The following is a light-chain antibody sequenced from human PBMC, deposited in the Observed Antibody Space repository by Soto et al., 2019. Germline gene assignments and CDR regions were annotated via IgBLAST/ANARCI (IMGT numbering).Light chain of an antibody. CDR2: DAS. Sequence: DIQMTQSASTLSASVGDRFTMTCVASQSISIWLAWYQQKPGKAPKLLIYDASSLESGVPSRFSGSGSGTEFTLTITSLQPDDFATYYCQQYNSYPWTFGQGTKVDI. CDR3: QQYNSYPWT. V-gene: IGKV1-5*01. CDR1: QSISIW. J-gene: IGKJ1*01.